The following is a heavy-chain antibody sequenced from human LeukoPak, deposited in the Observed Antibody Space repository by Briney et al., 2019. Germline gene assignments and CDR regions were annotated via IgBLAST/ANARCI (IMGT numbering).Heavy chain of an antibody. CDR3: ARGGSWPYAFDY. CDR1: GFAVSSKF. CDR2: ISSSGSTI. D-gene: IGHD6-13*01. Sequence: PGGSLRLSCAASGFAVSSKFMSWVRQAPGKGLEWVSYISSSGSTIYYADSVKGRFTISRDNAKNSLYLQMNSLRAEDTAVYYCARGGSWPYAFDYWGQGTLVTVSS. J-gene: IGHJ4*02. V-gene: IGHV3-48*04.